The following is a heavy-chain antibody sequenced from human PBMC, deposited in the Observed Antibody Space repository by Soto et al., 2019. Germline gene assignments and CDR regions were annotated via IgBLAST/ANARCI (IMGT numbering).Heavy chain of an antibody. Sequence: ASVKVSCKASGYTFTGYYMHWVRQAPGQGLEWMGWINPNSGGTNYAQKFQGWVTMTRDTSISTAYMELSRLRSDDTAVYYCARSWDSSGCYYYVMDVWGQGTTVTVSS. CDR3: ARSWDSSGCYYYVMDV. J-gene: IGHJ6*02. V-gene: IGHV1-2*04. D-gene: IGHD6-25*01. CDR1: GYTFTGYY. CDR2: INPNSGGT.